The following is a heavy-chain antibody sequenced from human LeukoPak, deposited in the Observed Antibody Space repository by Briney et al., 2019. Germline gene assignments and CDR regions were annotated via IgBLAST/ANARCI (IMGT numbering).Heavy chain of an antibody. D-gene: IGHD2-15*01. V-gene: IGHV3-30*03. Sequence: GGSLRLSCAASGFTFSSYGMHWVRQAPGKGLEWVAVISYDGSNKYYADSVKGRFTISRDNSKNTLYLQMNSLRAEDTAVYYCARGRDIVVVVAAFDDAFDIWGQGTMVTVSS. CDR1: GFTFSSYG. CDR2: ISYDGSNK. J-gene: IGHJ3*02. CDR3: ARGRDIVVVVAAFDDAFDI.